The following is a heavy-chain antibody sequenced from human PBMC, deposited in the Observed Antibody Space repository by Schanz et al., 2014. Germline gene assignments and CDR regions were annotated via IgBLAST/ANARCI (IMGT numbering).Heavy chain of an antibody. J-gene: IGHJ4*02. CDR1: GFTFSSYS. V-gene: IGHV3-7*01. Sequence: EVQLLESGGGLVQPGGSLRLSCAASGFTFSSYSMNWVRQAPGKGLEWVANIKRDGSEKNYLDSVKGRFTISRDNAKNSLFLQMNSLRAEDTALYYCARDRRNADLDYWGQGTLVTVSS. CDR2: IKRDGSEK. D-gene: IGHD1-1*01. CDR3: ARDRRNADLDY.